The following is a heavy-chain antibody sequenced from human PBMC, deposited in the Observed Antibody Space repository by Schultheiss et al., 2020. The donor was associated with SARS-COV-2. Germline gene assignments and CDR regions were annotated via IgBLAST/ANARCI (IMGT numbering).Heavy chain of an antibody. J-gene: IGHJ6*02. Sequence: GGSLRLSCAASGFTFSSYSMNWVRQAPGKGLEWVAVISYDGSNKYYADSVKGRFTISRDNSKNTLYLQMNSLRAEDTAVYYCARGPRGYCSGGSCLRNYYYYYGMDVWGQGTTVTVSS. CDR3: ARGPRGYCSGGSCLRNYYYYYGMDV. V-gene: IGHV3-30*03. D-gene: IGHD2-15*01. CDR2: ISYDGSNK. CDR1: GFTFSSYS.